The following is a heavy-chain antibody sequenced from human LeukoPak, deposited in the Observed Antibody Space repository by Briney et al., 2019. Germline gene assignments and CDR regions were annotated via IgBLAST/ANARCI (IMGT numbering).Heavy chain of an antibody. J-gene: IGHJ5*02. CDR1: GFAFDGYG. CDR3: ARDGVGWETTS. CDR2: INTNGGRT. V-gene: IGHV3-20*04. Sequence: GGSLRLSCAASGFAFDGYGMSWVRQAPGKGREWVAGINTNGGRTGYADSVKGRFTISRDNAKNSLYLQMSSLRAEDTALYYCARDGVGWETTSWGQGTRVTVSS. D-gene: IGHD1-26*01.